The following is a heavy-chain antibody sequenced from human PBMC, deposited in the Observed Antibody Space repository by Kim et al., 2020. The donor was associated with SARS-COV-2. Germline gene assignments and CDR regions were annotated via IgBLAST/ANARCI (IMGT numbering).Heavy chain of an antibody. V-gene: IGHV3-53*01. J-gene: IGHJ4*02. Sequence: VKCRVTISRDNSKNTLNLQMNSLRAEDTAVYYWARDRTGMGYDSSGYYDYWGQGTLVTVSS. D-gene: IGHD3-22*01. CDR3: ARDRTGMGYDSSGYYDY.